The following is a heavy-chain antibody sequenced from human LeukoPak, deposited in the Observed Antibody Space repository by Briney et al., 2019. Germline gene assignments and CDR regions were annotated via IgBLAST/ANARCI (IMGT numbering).Heavy chain of an antibody. CDR1: GFTFSSYA. V-gene: IGHV3-23*01. D-gene: IGHD3-22*01. Sequence: GGSLRLSCAASGFTFSSYAMSWVRQAPGKGLEWVSAISGSGGSTSYADSVKGRFTISRDNAKNSLYLQMNSLRAEDTAVYYCARAHYYDSSGYYSYNWFDPWGQGTLVTVSS. CDR3: ARAHYYDSSGYYSYNWFDP. J-gene: IGHJ5*02. CDR2: ISGSGGST.